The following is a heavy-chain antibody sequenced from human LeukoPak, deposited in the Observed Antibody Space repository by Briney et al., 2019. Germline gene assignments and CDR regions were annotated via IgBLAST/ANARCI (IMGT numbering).Heavy chain of an antibody. CDR1: GFTFSFYG. J-gene: IGHJ6*02. D-gene: IGHD3-16*01. CDR2: ISTSSDTI. V-gene: IGHV3-48*04. CDR3: ARDGTYTRSYYYYGMDV. Sequence: GGSLRLSCAASGFTFSFYGMNCVRQAPGKGREWVSYISTSSDTIYYADSVMGRFTISRDNAKNSLYLQMNTLRAEDTAVYYCARDGTYTRSYYYYGMDVWGQGTTVTVSS.